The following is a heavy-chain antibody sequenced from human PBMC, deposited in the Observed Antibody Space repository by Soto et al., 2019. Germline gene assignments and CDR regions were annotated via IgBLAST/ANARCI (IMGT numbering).Heavy chain of an antibody. CDR1: GGSISSGGYY. J-gene: IGHJ4*02. Sequence: SETLSLTCTVSGGSISSGGYYWSWIRQHPGKGLEWIGYIYYSGSTYYNPSLKSRVTISVDTSKNQFSLKLSSVTAADTAVYYCARDHISGSYGFDYWGQGTLVTVSS. CDR3: ARDHISGSYGFDY. CDR2: IYYSGST. V-gene: IGHV4-31*03. D-gene: IGHD1-26*01.